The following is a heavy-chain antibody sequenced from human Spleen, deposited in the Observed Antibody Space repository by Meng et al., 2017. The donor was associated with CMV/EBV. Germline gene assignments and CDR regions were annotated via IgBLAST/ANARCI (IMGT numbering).Heavy chain of an antibody. CDR1: GYTFTSYG. V-gene: IGHV1-69*10. CDR3: ARAGFGSEEYCSSTSCYGAFDI. Sequence: SVKVSCKASGYTFTSYGISWVRQAPGQGFEWMGGVIPILGIANYTQKFQGRITITADKSTSTAYMELSSLKSEDTAVYYCARAGFGSEEYCSSTSCYGAFDIWGQGTMVTVSS. CDR2: VIPILGIA. J-gene: IGHJ3*02. D-gene: IGHD2-2*01.